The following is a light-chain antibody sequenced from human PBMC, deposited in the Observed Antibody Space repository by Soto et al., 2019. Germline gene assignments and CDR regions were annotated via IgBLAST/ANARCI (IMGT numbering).Light chain of an antibody. J-gene: IGKJ1*01. CDR2: GAS. V-gene: IGKV3-20*01. CDR1: QSVTSNY. Sequence: EIVLTQSPGTLSLSPGERATLSCRASQSVTSNYLAWYQQKPGQAPRLLFFGASIRYTGIPDRFSGSGSGTDFTLTISRLEPEDFAVYYCHQYGSSPGTFGQGTKVEI. CDR3: HQYGSSPGT.